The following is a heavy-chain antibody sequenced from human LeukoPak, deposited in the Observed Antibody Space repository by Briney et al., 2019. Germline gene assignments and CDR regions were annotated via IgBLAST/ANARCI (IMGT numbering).Heavy chain of an antibody. D-gene: IGHD3-22*01. J-gene: IGHJ4*02. Sequence: GGSLRLSCSASGFTFSSYGIHWVRQAPGKGLEWVALISYDGGNKYYADSVKGRFTISRDNSKNTLYLQMNSLRTEDTAVYYCARAPGYYDSSGYYYDYYCDSWGQGILVTVSS. CDR1: GFTFSSYG. CDR3: ARAPGYYDSSGYYYDYYCDS. CDR2: ISYDGGNK. V-gene: IGHV3-30*01.